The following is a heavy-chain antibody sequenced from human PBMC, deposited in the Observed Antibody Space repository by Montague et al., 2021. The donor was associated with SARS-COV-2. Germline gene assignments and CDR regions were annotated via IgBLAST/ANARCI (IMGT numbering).Heavy chain of an antibody. Sequence: SLRLSYAASGFTFSRYWMTWVRQAPGKGLEWVANIKEDGSEKCYVDSVKGRFTISRDNAKNSLSLQMNSLRAEDTAVYYCARTGYFASGNYVWGQGTLVTVSS. CDR3: ARTGYFASGNYV. J-gene: IGHJ4*02. V-gene: IGHV3-7*01. D-gene: IGHD3-10*01. CDR1: GFTFSRYW. CDR2: IKEDGSEK.